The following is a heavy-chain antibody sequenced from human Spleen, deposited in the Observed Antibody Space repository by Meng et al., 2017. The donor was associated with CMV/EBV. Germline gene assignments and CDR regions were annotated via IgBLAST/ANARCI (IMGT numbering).Heavy chain of an antibody. CDR3: ARERRSRFLEWSPNQ. V-gene: IGHV3-11*04. CDR2: ISGSANII. J-gene: IGHJ4*02. Sequence: GESLKISCTVSGVSLSPYYWTWVRQPPGKGLEWVAYISGSANIIYYAGSVKGRFTISRDNAKNSLYLQLSGLTVEDTAVYYCARERRSRFLEWSPNQWGQGTLVTVSS. CDR1: GVSLSPYY. D-gene: IGHD3-3*01.